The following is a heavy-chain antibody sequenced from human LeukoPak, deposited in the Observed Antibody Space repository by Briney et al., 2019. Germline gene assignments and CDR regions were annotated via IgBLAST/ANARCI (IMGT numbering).Heavy chain of an antibody. CDR2: INHRGST. J-gene: IGHJ5*02. Sequence: SETLSLTCAVYGGSFSGYYWSWIRQPPGKGLEWIGEINHRGSTNYNPSLKSRVTISVDTSKNQSSLKLSSVTAADTAVYYCARGPRIVLMVYASAANWFDPWGQGTLVTVSS. CDR3: ARGPRIVLMVYASAANWFDP. V-gene: IGHV4-34*01. CDR1: GGSFSGYY. D-gene: IGHD2-8*01.